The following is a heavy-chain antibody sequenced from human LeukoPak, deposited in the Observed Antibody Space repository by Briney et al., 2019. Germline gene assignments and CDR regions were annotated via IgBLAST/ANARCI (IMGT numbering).Heavy chain of an antibody. CDR2: IKQDGSEQ. Sequence: PGGSLRLSCAASGFTFNKYWMNWVRQAPGKGLEWVANIKQDGSEQYYMDSVKVRFTISRDNTRNSLFLQMNSLRAEDTAVYYCARASSSDYWGQGTLVTVSS. CDR3: ARASSSDY. CDR1: GFTFNKYW. J-gene: IGHJ4*02. V-gene: IGHV3-7*01.